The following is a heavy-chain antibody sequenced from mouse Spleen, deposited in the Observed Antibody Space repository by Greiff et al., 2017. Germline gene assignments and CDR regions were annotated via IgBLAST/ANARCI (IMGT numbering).Heavy chain of an antibody. CDR1: GFSLSTSGMG. CDR2: IYWDDDK. J-gene: IGHJ4*01. Sequence: QVTLKVSGPGILQPSQTLSLTCSFSGFSLSTSGMGVSWIRQPSGKGLEWLAHIYWDDDKRYNPSLKSRLTISKDTSSNQVFLKITSVDTADTATYYCARRGSSYAMDYWGQGTSVTVSS. CDR3: ARRGSSYAMDY. D-gene: IGHD1-1*01. V-gene: IGHV8-12*01.